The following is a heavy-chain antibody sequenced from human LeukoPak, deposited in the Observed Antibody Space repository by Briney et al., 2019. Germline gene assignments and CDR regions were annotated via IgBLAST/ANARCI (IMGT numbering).Heavy chain of an antibody. CDR1: GGSFSGYF. CDR3: ARTTEGGYTYNYFYYYYMDV. CDR2: ISLDGST. J-gene: IGHJ6*03. D-gene: IGHD5-18*01. V-gene: IGHV4-34*01. Sequence: SETLSLTCAVYGGSFSGYFWIWVRQPPGKGLEWIGEISLDGSTTYNPSLKSRISISVDTSKNQFSLKLSSVTAADTAVYYCARTTEGGYTYNYFYYYYMDVWGKGTTVTISS.